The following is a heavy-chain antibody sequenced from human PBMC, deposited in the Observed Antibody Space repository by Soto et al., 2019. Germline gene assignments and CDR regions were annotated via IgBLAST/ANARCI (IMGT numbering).Heavy chain of an antibody. CDR1: GFTFSTSA. D-gene: IGHD1-20*01. J-gene: IGHJ3*02. CDR2: ISDSVSST. V-gene: IGHV3-23*01. CDR3: ARDHDNWNPADAFDI. Sequence: EVQLLESGGGLVQPGGSLRLSCAASGFTFSTSAMSWVRQAPGKGLEWVSAISDSVSSTYYADSVKGLFIISRDNSKNTLYLQMNSLRAEDTALYYCARDHDNWNPADAFDIWGQGTMFTVSS.